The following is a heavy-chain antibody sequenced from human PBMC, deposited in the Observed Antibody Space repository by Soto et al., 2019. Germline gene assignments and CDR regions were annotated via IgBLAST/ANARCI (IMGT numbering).Heavy chain of an antibody. Sequence: SETLSLTCTVSGGSISSSSYYWGWIRQPPGKGLEWIGSIYYSGSTYYNPSLKSRVTMSVDTSKNQFSLKLSSVTAADTAVYYCARGVVSPGDSSSWYYYYYGMDCWGQGTTVTVSS. V-gene: IGHV4-39*01. CDR3: ARGVVSPGDSSSWYYYYYGMDC. J-gene: IGHJ6*02. D-gene: IGHD6-13*01. CDR1: GGSISSSSYY. CDR2: IYYSGST.